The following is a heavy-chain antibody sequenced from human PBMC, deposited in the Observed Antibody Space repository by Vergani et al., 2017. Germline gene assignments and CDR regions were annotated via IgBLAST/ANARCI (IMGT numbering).Heavy chain of an antibody. V-gene: IGHV4-30-2*01. Sequence: QLQLQESGSGLVKPSQTLSLTCAVSGGSISSGGYSWSWIRQPPGKGLEWIGYIYHSGSTYYNPSLKSRVTISVDRSKNQFSLNLSSVTAADTAVYYCARVSPGSRLYWYFDLWGRGTLVTVSS. CDR1: GGSISSGGYS. CDR3: ARVSPGSRLYWYFDL. D-gene: IGHD6-13*01. J-gene: IGHJ2*01. CDR2: IYHSGST.